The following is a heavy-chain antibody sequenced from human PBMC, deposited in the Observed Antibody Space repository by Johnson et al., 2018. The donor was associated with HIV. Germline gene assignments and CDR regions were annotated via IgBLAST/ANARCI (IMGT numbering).Heavy chain of an antibody. D-gene: IGHD1-1*01. V-gene: IGHV3-9*01. Sequence: VQLVESGGGLVQPGRSLRLSCAASGFSFEEYAMHWVRQVPGKGLEWVSGVSWNSGSIAYADSVKGRFTISRDNAKNSLYLQMSSLRLEDTALYYCARTNRNDDAGGAIDIWGQGTTVTVTS. CDR3: ARTNRNDDAGGAIDI. J-gene: IGHJ3*02. CDR1: GFSFEEYA. CDR2: VSWNSGSI.